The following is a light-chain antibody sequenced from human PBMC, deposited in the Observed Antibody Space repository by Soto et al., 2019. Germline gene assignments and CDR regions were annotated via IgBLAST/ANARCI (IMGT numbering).Light chain of an antibody. CDR3: QQYDDLPIT. V-gene: IGKV1-39*01. CDR1: QRISTY. Sequence: IHMTQSPSSLSASVGDRVTITCRASQRISTYLNWFQQRPGKAPRLLIYAASTLQTGVSSNFSGSASGTDFTLTITSLQPEDVATYYCQQYDDLPITFGQGTRLEIK. J-gene: IGKJ5*01. CDR2: AAS.